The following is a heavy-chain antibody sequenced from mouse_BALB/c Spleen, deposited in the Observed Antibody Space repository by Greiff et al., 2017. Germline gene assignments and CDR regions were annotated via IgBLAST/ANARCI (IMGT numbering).Heavy chain of an antibody. V-gene: IGHV5-4*02. CDR3: ARERRYGNYAFAY. J-gene: IGHJ3*01. Sequence: DVKLVASGGGLVKPGGSLKLSCAASGFTFSDYYMYWVRQTPEKRLVWVATISDGGSYTYYPDSVKGRFTISRDNAKNNLYLQMSSLKSEDTAMYYCARERRYGNYAFAYWGQGTLVTVSA. D-gene: IGHD2-10*02. CDR1: GFTFSDYY. CDR2: ISDGGSYT.